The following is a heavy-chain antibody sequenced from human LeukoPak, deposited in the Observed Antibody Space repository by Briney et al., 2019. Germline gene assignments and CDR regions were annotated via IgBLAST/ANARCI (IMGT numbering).Heavy chain of an antibody. CDR2: INHSGST. J-gene: IGHJ6*02. V-gene: IGHV4-34*01. CDR1: GGSFSGYY. D-gene: IGHD3-10*01. CDR3: ARGYYGSGTEYGMDV. Sequence: PSETLSLTCAVYGGSFSGYYWSWIRQPPGKGLEWIGEINHSGSTNYNPSLKSRVTISVDTSKNQFSLKLSPVTAADTAVYYCARGYYGSGTEYGMDVWGQGTTVTVSS.